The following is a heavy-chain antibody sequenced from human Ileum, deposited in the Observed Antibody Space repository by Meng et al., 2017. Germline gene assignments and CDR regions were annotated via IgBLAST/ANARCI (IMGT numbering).Heavy chain of an antibody. CDR3: ATLSYSSLGY. D-gene: IGHD1-26*01. J-gene: IGHJ4*02. V-gene: IGHV3-48*04. Sequence: GHMGEFGGDLVQPGGSLRLSCAASGFTFSSSWMHWVRQAPGKGLEWVSYISNSGSNIYYVDSVKGRFTISRDNAKNSLYLQMNSLRAEDTAVYYCATLSYSSLGYWGQGTLVTVSS. CDR1: GFTFSSSW. CDR2: ISNSGSNI.